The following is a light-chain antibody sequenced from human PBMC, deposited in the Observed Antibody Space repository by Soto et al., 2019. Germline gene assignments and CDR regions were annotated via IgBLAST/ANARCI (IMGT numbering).Light chain of an antibody. Sequence: EILLTQSPCTLSLSPGERATLSCRASQSVSKNYLAWYQQKPGHAPRLLIYGASNRATGIPDRLSGSGSGTDFTLTISRLEPEDFSVYYCQQYGSSGTFGQGTKVDIK. CDR3: QQYGSSGT. V-gene: IGKV3-20*01. CDR2: GAS. CDR1: QSVSKNY. J-gene: IGKJ1*01.